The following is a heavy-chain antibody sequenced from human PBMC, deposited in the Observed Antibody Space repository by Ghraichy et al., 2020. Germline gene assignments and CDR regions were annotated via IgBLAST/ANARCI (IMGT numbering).Heavy chain of an antibody. CDR2: ISGSGGST. V-gene: IGHV3-23*01. D-gene: IGHD2-2*01. CDR1: GFTFSSYA. CDR3: AKVRVVVVPAAMGGDWFDP. Sequence: GGSLRLSCAASGFTFSSYAMSWVRQAPGKGLEWVSAISGSGGSTYYADSVKGRFTISRDNSKNTLYLQMNSLRAEDTAVYYCAKVRVVVVPAAMGGDWFDPWGQGTLVTVSS. J-gene: IGHJ5*02.